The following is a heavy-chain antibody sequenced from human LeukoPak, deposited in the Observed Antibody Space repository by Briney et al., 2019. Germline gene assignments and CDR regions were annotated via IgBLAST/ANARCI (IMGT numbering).Heavy chain of an antibody. D-gene: IGHD3-22*01. V-gene: IGHV3-30*04. CDR3: ARDYYDSSGYYDY. J-gene: IGHJ4*02. CDR1: GFTFSSYA. CDR2: ISYDGSNK. Sequence: PGGSLRLSCAASGFTFSSYAMHWVRQAPGKGLEWVAVISYDGSNKYYADSMKGRFTISRDNSKNTLYLQMNSLRAEDTAVYYCARDYYDSSGYYDYWGQGTLVTVSS.